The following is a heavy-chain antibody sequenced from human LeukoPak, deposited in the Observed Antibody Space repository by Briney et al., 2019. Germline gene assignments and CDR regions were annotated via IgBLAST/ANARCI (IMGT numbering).Heavy chain of an antibody. J-gene: IGHJ3*02. CDR3: ARAEIGLRYNWNDVTAFDI. CDR1: GGTFISYA. D-gene: IGHD1-1*01. CDR2: IIPIFGTA. V-gene: IGHV1-69*13. Sequence: ASVQVSFKASGGTFISYAISWVRQAPGQGVEWMGGIIPIFGTANYAQKFQGRVTITADESTSTAYMELSSLRSEDTAVYYCARAEIGLRYNWNDVTAFDIWGQGTMVTVSS.